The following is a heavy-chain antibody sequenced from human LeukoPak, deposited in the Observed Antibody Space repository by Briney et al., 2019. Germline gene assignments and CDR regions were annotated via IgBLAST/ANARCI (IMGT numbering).Heavy chain of an antibody. CDR3: AREDYVGVNFDY. V-gene: IGHV3-21*01. CDR1: GFTFSNYA. D-gene: IGHD4-17*01. Sequence: GGSLRLSCAAYGFTFSNYAMTWVRQAPGKGLEWVSSISSSRSYIYYADSVKGRFTISRDNAKNSLYLQMNSLRVEDTAVYYCAREDYVGVNFDYWGQGTLVTVSS. CDR2: ISSSRSYI. J-gene: IGHJ4*02.